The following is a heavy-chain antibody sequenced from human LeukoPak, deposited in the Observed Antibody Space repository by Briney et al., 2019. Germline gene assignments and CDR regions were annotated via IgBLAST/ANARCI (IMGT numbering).Heavy chain of an antibody. Sequence: PGGSLRLSCAASGFTFSSYAMSWVRQAPGKGLEWVANIKKDGIEKYYVDSVKGRFTISRDNAKTSLYLQMNSLRAEDTAVYCCARHLSGVTGYTYGRGIDYWGQGTLVTVSS. CDR1: GFTFSSYA. CDR2: IKKDGIEK. J-gene: IGHJ4*02. D-gene: IGHD5-18*01. V-gene: IGHV3-7*01. CDR3: ARHLSGVTGYTYGRGIDY.